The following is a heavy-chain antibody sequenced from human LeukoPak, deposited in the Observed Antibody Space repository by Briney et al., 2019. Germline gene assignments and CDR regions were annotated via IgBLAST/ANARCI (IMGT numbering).Heavy chain of an antibody. CDR2: IYYSGST. CDR1: GGSISSSSYY. J-gene: IGHJ4*02. CDR3: ARDPVLLGGDLHSD. Sequence: PSETLSLTCTVSGGSISSSSYYWGWIRQPPGKGLEWIGSIYYSGSTYYNPSLKSRVTISVDTSKNQFSLKLSSVTAADTAVYYCARDPVLLGGDLHSDWGQGTLVTVSS. V-gene: IGHV4-39*07. D-gene: IGHD2-21*02.